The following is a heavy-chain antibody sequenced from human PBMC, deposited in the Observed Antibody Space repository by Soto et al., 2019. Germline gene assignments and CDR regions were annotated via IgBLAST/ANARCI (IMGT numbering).Heavy chain of an antibody. V-gene: IGHV1-18*01. Sequence: ASVKVSCKASCYTFTSDGISLVRQAPGQGLEWMGWISAYNGNTNYAQKLQGRVTMTTDTSTSTAYMELRSLRSDDTAVNYCARGIAAAGDDFDYWGQGTLVTVSS. CDR2: ISAYNGNT. J-gene: IGHJ4*02. D-gene: IGHD6-13*01. CDR1: CYTFTSDG. CDR3: ARGIAAAGDDFDY.